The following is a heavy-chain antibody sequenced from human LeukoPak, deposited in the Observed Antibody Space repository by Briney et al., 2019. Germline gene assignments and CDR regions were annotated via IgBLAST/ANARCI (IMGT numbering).Heavy chain of an antibody. Sequence: GAPVKVSCKASGYTFTSYGISWVRQAPGQGLEWMGWISAYNGNTNYAQNLQGRVTMTTDTSTTTAYMELRSLRSDDTAVYYCARGPLWFGEFYFDYWGQGTLVTVSS. D-gene: IGHD3-10*01. V-gene: IGHV1-18*01. CDR1: GYTFTSYG. J-gene: IGHJ4*02. CDR3: ARGPLWFGEFYFDY. CDR2: ISAYNGNT.